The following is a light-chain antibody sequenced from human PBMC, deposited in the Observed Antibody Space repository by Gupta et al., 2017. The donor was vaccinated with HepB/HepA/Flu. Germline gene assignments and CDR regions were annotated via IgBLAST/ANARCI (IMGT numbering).Light chain of an antibody. CDR3: AAWDDSLNGYV. CDR1: SSNIGSNT. V-gene: IGLV1-44*01. J-gene: IGLJ1*01. Sequence: QSVLTQPPSASGTPGQRVTIYSSGSSSNIGSNTVNWYLQLPGTAPKLLIYSNNQRPSGVPDRFSASKSGTSASLAISGLQSEDEADYYCAAWDDSLNGYVFGTGTKVTVL. CDR2: SNN.